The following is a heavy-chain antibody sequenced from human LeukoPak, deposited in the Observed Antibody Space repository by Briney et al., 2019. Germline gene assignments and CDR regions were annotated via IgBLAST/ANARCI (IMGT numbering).Heavy chain of an antibody. CDR3: ARGDVLRFLEWLLYDY. Sequence: SETLSLTCTVSGGSISSSSYYWGWIRQPPGKGLEWIGSIYYSGSTYYNPSLKSRVTISVDTSKNQFSLKLSSVTAADTAVYHCARGDVLRFLEWLLYDYWGQGTLVTVSS. CDR1: GGSISSSSYY. V-gene: IGHV4-39*07. D-gene: IGHD3-3*01. CDR2: IYYSGST. J-gene: IGHJ4*02.